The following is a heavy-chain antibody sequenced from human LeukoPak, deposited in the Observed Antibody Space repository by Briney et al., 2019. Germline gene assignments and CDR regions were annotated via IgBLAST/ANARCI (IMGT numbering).Heavy chain of an antibody. V-gene: IGHV4-34*01. CDR1: SGSFSGYY. CDR2: ICYGGTT. Sequence: SETLSLTCAVYSGSFSGYYWSWIRQPPGKGLEWTVSICYGGTTYYNPSLKSRVTISVDTSTNNFSLKLSSVTAADTAVYYCAHTNHYYFDWGQGTLVTVSS. J-gene: IGHJ4*02. CDR3: AHTNHYYFD. D-gene: IGHD2/OR15-2a*01.